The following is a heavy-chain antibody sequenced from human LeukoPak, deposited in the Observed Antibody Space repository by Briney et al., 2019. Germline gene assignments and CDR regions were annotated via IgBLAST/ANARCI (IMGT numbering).Heavy chain of an antibody. Sequence: PSETLSLTCTVPGGSVSSGSYYWSWIRQPPGKGLEWIGYIYYSGSTNYNPSLKSRVTISVDTSKNQFSLKLSSVTAADTAVYYCARGDVAYCGGDCYPYFQHWGQGTLVTVSS. CDR1: GGSVSSGSYY. V-gene: IGHV4-61*01. CDR3: ARGDVAYCGGDCYPYFQH. CDR2: IYYSGST. J-gene: IGHJ1*01. D-gene: IGHD2-21*02.